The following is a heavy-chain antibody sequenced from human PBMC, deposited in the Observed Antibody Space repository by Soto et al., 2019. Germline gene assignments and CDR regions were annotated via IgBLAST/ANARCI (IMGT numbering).Heavy chain of an antibody. Sequence: ASVKVSCKASGYTFTSYGISWVRQAPGQGLEWMGWISAYNGNTNYAQKLQGRVTMTTDTSTSTAYMELRSLRSDDTAVYYCARRNIAAAGIATPYYCYGMDVWGQGTTVTVSS. CDR2: ISAYNGNT. CDR1: GYTFTSYG. J-gene: IGHJ6*02. V-gene: IGHV1-18*01. D-gene: IGHD6-13*01. CDR3: ARRNIAAAGIATPYYCYGMDV.